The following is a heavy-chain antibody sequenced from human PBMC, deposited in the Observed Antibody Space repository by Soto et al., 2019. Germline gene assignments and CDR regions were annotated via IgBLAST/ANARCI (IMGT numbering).Heavy chain of an antibody. CDR1: GGSISSSSYY. D-gene: IGHD5-18*01. J-gene: IGHJ6*02. Sequence: SETLSLTCTVSGGSISSSSYYWGWIRQPPGQGLEWIGSIYYSGSTYYNPSLKSRVTISVDTSKNQFSLKLSSVTAADTAVYYCASLMGDTDMVPPYYYGMDVWGQGTTVTVSS. CDR2: IYYSGST. CDR3: ASLMGDTDMVPPYYYGMDV. V-gene: IGHV4-39*01.